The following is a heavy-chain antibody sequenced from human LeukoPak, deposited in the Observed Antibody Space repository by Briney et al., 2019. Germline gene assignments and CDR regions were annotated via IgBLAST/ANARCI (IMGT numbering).Heavy chain of an antibody. CDR1: GFTFREYY. Sequence: GGSLRLSCAASGFTFREYYMSWIRQAPGKGLEWVSYISSSGSTIYYADSVKGRFTISRDNAKNSLYLQMNSLRAEDTAVYYCGKIAAAAHWDDYYYMDVWGKGTTVTVSS. D-gene: IGHD6-13*01. V-gene: IGHV3-11*01. CDR3: GKIAAAAHWDDYYYMDV. J-gene: IGHJ6*03. CDR2: ISSSGSTI.